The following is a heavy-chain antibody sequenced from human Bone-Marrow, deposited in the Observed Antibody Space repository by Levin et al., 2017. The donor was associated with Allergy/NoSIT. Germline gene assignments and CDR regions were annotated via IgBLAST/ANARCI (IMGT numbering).Heavy chain of an antibody. CDR3: ARITPTDVFDI. V-gene: IGHV3-21*06. Sequence: GGSLRLSCAASGFTFNIYNMIWVRQAPGKGLEYVSSISTNSNYRFFGDSLRGRFSISRDDAKNTLYLQMSILRPEDTAVYYCARITPTDVFDIWGQGTMVTVSS. CDR1: GFTFNIYN. CDR2: ISTNSNYR. J-gene: IGHJ3*02. D-gene: IGHD2-15*01.